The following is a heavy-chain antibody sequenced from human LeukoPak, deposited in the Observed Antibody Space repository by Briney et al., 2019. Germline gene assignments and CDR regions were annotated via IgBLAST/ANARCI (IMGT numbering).Heavy chain of an antibody. CDR1: GFTFSSFE. J-gene: IGHJ4*02. CDR2: ISSRGSTI. V-gene: IGHV3-48*03. Sequence: PGGSLRLSCAASGFTFSSFEVSWVRQAPGKGLEWVSYISSRGSTIYYADSVKGRFTISRENAKNSVYLQMNSLRAEDTAVYYCARLLWFGELQDYWGQGTLVTVSS. D-gene: IGHD3-10*01. CDR3: ARLLWFGELQDY.